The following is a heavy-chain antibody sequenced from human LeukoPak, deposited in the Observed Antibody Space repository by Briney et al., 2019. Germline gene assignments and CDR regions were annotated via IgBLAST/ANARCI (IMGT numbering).Heavy chain of an antibody. Sequence: GASVKVSCKASGYTFTSYYMHWVRQAPGQGLEWMGIINPSGGSTSYAQKFQGRVTMTRDMSTSTVYMELSSLRSEDTAVYYCARDSYSFAFDIWGLGTMVTVSS. V-gene: IGHV1-46*01. CDR2: INPSGGST. CDR3: ARDSYSFAFDI. CDR1: GYTFTSYY. D-gene: IGHD2-21*01. J-gene: IGHJ3*02.